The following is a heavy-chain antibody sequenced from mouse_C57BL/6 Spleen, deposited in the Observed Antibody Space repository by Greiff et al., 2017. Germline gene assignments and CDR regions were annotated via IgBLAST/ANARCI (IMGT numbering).Heavy chain of an antibody. J-gene: IGHJ4*01. Sequence: QVQLQQSGAELVKPGASVKLSCKASGYTFTSYWMHWVKQRPGQGLEWIGMIHPNSGSTNYNEKFKSKATLTVDKSSSTAYMQLSSLTSEDSAVYYCARRPSGDAMDYWGQGTSVTVSS. V-gene: IGHV1-64*01. CDR1: GYTFTSYW. CDR2: IHPNSGST. CDR3: ARRPSGDAMDY. D-gene: IGHD3-1*01.